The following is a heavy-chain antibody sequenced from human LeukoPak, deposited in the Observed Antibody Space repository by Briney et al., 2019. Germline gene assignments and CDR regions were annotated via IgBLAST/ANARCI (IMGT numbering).Heavy chain of an antibody. CDR2: IIPILGIA. CDR3: ARSPYDFWSGYFDY. V-gene: IGHV1-69*04. Sequence: SVKLCCKASGGTFTSYAISWVPHAPGQGLEWMGRIIPILGIANYAQKFQGRVTITAYKSTSTAYMELSSLRSEDTGVYYCARSPYDFWSGYFDYWGQGTLVTVSS. J-gene: IGHJ4*02. CDR1: GGTFTSYA. D-gene: IGHD3-3*01.